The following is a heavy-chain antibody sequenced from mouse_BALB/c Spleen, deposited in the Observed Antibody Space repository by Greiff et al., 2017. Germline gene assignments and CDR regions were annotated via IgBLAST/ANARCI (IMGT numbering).Heavy chain of an antibody. J-gene: IGHJ2*01. D-gene: IGHD2-1*01. V-gene: IGHV1-82*01. CDR3: ARSNGNYATSPFDY. CDR1: GYAFSSSW. Sequence: QVTLKESGPELVKPGASVKISCKASGYAFSSSWMNWVKQRPGQGLEWIGRIYPGDGDTNYNGKFKGKATLTADKSSSTAYMQLSSLTSVDSAVYFCARSNGNYATSPFDYWGQGTTLTVSS. CDR2: IYPGDGDT.